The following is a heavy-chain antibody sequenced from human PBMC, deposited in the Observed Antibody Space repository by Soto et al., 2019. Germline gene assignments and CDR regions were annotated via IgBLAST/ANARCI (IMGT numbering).Heavy chain of an antibody. CDR1: GYTLTELS. J-gene: IGHJ4*02. V-gene: IGHV1-24*01. Sequence: LVKVSCKVSGYTLTELSSLWVRQAPGKGLEWMGGFDPEDGETIYAQKFQGRVTMTEDTSTDTAYMELSSLISDDTAVYYCTRAWRRTTGTTWSVDHWGQGTLVTVSS. CDR2: FDPEDGET. D-gene: IGHD1-1*01. CDR3: TRAWRRTTGTTWSVDH.